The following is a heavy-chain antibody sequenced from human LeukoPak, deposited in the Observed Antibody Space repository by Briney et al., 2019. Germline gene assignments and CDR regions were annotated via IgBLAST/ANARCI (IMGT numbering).Heavy chain of an antibody. CDR1: GYTFTDYY. CDR3: ARDHGYYDILTRNYHLYFFDY. D-gene: IGHD3-9*01. V-gene: IGHV1-2*02. J-gene: IGHJ4*02. CDR2: INPDSGGT. Sequence: GASVKVSCMASGYTFTDYYIHWVRQAPGQGLEWMGWINPDSGGTNYPQKFQGRVTMTRDTSISTAYMELSRLRSDDTAVYYCARDHGYYDILTRNYHLYFFDYWGQGTLVTVSS.